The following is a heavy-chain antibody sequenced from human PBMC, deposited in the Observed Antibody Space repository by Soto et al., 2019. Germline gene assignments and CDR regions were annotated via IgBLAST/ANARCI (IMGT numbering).Heavy chain of an antibody. CDR2: IYPGDSDT. D-gene: IGHD2-2*02. V-gene: IGHV5-51*01. J-gene: IGHJ6*02. Sequence: GESLKISCKGSGYSFTSYWISWVRQMPGKGLEWMGIIYPGDSDTRYSPSFQGQVTISADKSIKTSYLQWSSLKASDTAMYYCARNLFCSSFSCYKGPPGNYFYGMDXWGQGTRVTVS. CDR1: GYSFTSYW. CDR3: ARNLFCSSFSCYKGPPGNYFYGMDX.